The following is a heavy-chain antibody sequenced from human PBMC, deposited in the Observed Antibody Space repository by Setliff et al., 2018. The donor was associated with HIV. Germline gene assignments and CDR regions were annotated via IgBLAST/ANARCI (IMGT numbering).Heavy chain of an antibody. J-gene: IGHJ3*02. Sequence: ASVKVSCKASGYTFTSYGISWVRQAPGQGLEWMGWISAYSGNTNYAQKLQGRVTMTTDTSTSTAYMELRSLRSDDTAVYYCARVAWYYSFWSGLGDAFDIWGQGTVVTVS. CDR1: GYTFTSYG. D-gene: IGHD3-3*01. V-gene: IGHV1-18*01. CDR2: ISAYSGNT. CDR3: ARVAWYYSFWSGLGDAFDI.